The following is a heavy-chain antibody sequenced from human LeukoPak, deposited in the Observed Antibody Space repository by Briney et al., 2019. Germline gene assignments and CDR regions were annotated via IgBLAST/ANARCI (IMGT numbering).Heavy chain of an antibody. D-gene: IGHD3-10*01. Sequence: SETLSLTCTVSGGSISSSNYYWGWIRQPPGKGLEWIGNVYYSGSTYYNPSLKSRVTISVDTSKSQFSLKLSSVTAADTAVYYCARVVTMVRGVIPYDYYYYYMDVWGKGTTVTVSS. CDR2: VYYSGST. J-gene: IGHJ6*03. V-gene: IGHV4-39*07. CDR1: GGSISSSNYY. CDR3: ARVVTMVRGVIPYDYYYYYMDV.